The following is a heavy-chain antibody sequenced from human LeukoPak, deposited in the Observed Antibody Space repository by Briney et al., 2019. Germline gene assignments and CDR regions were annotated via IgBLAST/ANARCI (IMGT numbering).Heavy chain of an antibody. CDR1: GCTFSSYW. CDR2: INSDGSST. D-gene: IGHD5-12*01. Sequence: GGSLRLSCAASGCTFSSYWMHWVRQAPGKGLVWVSRINSDGSSTSYADSVKGRFTISRDNAKNTLYLQMNSLRAEDTAVYYCARDSKATYYYYYYGMDVWGQGTTVTVSS. CDR3: ARDSKATYYYYYYGMDV. V-gene: IGHV3-74*01. J-gene: IGHJ6*02.